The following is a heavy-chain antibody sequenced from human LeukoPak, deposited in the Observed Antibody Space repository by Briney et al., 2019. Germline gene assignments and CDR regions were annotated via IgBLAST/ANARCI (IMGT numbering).Heavy chain of an antibody. CDR3: ATLTYSGSYYFDY. D-gene: IGHD1-26*01. V-gene: IGHV3-23*01. Sequence: PGGPLRLSCAASGFTFSSYAMSWVRQAPGKGLEWVSVISGSGGSTYYADSVRGRFTISRDNAKNSLYLQMNGLRAEDTALYYCATLTYSGSYYFDYWGQGTLVTVSS. J-gene: IGHJ4*02. CDR1: GFTFSSYA. CDR2: ISGSGGST.